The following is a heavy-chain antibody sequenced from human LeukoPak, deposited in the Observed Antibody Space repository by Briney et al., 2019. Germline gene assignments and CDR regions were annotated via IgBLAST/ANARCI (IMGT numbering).Heavy chain of an antibody. V-gene: IGHV3-23*01. CDR1: GFTFDDYG. CDR2: ISASGGKT. Sequence: GGSLRLSCAASGFTFDDYGMSWIRQVPGKGLECVSVISASGGKTYYADSVKGRFTISRDTSKTTISLQMNSLRVEDSAVYYCAKWTRTTLFRGDRARFDSWGQGTLVTVSS. CDR3: AKWTRTTLFRGDRARFDS. J-gene: IGHJ4*02. D-gene: IGHD3-10*01.